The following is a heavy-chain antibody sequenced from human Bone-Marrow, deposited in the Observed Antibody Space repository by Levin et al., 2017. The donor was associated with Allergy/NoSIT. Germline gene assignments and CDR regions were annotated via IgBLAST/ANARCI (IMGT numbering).Heavy chain of an antibody. D-gene: IGHD4-17*01. CDR1: GGSISVYEFH. CDR2: IYYSGTT. V-gene: IGHV4-39*01. CDR3: ARQPHKGDYSIDY. Sequence: MPSETLSLTCTVSGGSISVYEFHWGWIRQPPGKGLEWIGDIYYSGTTYYNPSLRSLKGRVTISVDTSKNQFSLRLSSVTAADTAVYYCARQPHKGDYSIDYWGQGTLVTVSS. J-gene: IGHJ4*02.